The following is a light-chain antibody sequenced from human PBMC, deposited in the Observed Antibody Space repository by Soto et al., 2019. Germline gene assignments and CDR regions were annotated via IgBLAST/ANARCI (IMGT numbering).Light chain of an antibody. J-gene: IGKJ1*01. CDR2: GAS. CDR3: QQYGSSPWT. V-gene: IGKV3-20*01. CDR1: QSIRSNY. Sequence: ETVLTQSPGTLSLSPGERATLSCRASQSIRSNYLAWYRQTPGQAPRLLIYGASNRATGIADRFSGSGSGTDFTLSISRLEPEDCALYYCQQYGSSPWTFGQGTKVEIK.